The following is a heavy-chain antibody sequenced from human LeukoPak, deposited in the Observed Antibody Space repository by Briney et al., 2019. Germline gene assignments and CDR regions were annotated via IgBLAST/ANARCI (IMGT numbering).Heavy chain of an antibody. V-gene: IGHV3-21*01. CDR1: GFTFSSYS. D-gene: IGHD2-2*01. CDR2: ISSSSYI. CDR3: AVNYCSSTSCYVDAFDI. Sequence: GGSLRLSCAASGFTFSSYSMNWVRQAPGKGLEWVSSISSSSYIYYADSVKGRFTISRDNAKSSLYLQMNSLRAEDTAVYYCAVNYCSSTSCYVDAFDIWGQGTMVTVSS. J-gene: IGHJ3*02.